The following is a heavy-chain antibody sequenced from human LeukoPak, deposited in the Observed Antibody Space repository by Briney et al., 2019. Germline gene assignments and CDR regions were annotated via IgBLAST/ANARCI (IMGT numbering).Heavy chain of an antibody. CDR1: GYTFKSYG. Sequence: ASVKVSCKASGYTFKSYGISWVRQAAGQGLEGMGWISGYNGDTDYAPNLQGRVTMTTDTSTSTAYMELRSLRSDDTAVYYGGRNHIGYKNYGAQIDYWGQGTLVTVSS. D-gene: IGHD4/OR15-4a*01. J-gene: IGHJ4*02. CDR2: ISGYNGDT. CDR3: GRNHIGYKNYGAQIDY. V-gene: IGHV1-18*01.